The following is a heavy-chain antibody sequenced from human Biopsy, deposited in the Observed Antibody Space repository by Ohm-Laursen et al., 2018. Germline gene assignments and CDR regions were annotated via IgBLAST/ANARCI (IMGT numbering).Heavy chain of an antibody. CDR2: ISYTGYT. CDR3: ARGSNDFGGLYFPR. D-gene: IGHD4-23*01. V-gene: IGHV4-59*02. Sequence: GTLSLTCTVSGDSVTKYYWSWIRQPPGKGLGWIGHISYTGYTSYNASLKSRVTISVDTSRNHFSLRLSSLTAADTAVYYCARGSNDFGGLYFPRWGQGTLLTVSS. J-gene: IGHJ4*02. CDR1: GDSVTKYY.